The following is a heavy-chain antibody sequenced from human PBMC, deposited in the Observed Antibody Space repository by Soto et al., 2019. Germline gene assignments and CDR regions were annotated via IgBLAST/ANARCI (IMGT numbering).Heavy chain of an antibody. CDR1: GDSVSSKSAA. CDR2: TYYRSKWST. CDR3: TRALSWSYDS. Sequence: SQSLSLTCAISGDSVSSKSAACNWIRQSPSRGLGLLGRTYYRSKWSTGYAVFVKSRITIHPDTSKNQFSLQLNSVTPEDTAVYYCTRALSWSYDSWGQGTLVTVSS. V-gene: IGHV6-1*01. J-gene: IGHJ5*01. D-gene: IGHD1-26*01.